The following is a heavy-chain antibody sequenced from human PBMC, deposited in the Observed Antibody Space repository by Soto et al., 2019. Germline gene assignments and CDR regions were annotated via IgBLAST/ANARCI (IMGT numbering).Heavy chain of an antibody. CDR3: ARDGTVAYGGCYYYYYYGMDV. CDR2: IWYDGSNK. Sequence: PGGSLRLSCAASGFTFSSYGMHWVRQAPGKGLEWVAVIWYDGSNKYYADSVKGRFTISRDNSKNTLYLQMNSLRAEDTAVYYCARDGTVAYGGCYYYYYYGMDVWGQGTTVTVSS. CDR1: GFTFSSYG. V-gene: IGHV3-33*01. D-gene: IGHD1-26*01. J-gene: IGHJ6*02.